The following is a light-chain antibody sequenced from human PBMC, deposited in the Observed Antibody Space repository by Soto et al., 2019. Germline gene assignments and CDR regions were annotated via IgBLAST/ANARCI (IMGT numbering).Light chain of an antibody. V-gene: IGKV1-39*01. CDR1: QSISNY. CDR3: QLGSSTLIT. Sequence: DVRVSLSLSSLSATVRDRVIITCRASQSISNYLNLYQQKPGKAPKVLIYTASSLQSGVPSRFSGIGSGTDFTLSISSLQPEDFTPYYCQLGSSTLITFCGGTNVAIK. J-gene: IGKJ3*01. CDR2: TAS.